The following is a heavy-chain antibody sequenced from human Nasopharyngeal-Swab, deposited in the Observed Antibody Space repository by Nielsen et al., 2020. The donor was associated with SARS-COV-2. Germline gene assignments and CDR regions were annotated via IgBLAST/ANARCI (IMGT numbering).Heavy chain of an antibody. CDR1: GFTFSSYA. V-gene: IGHV3-23*01. CDR2: ISGSGGST. Sequence: GESLKISCAASGFTFSSYAMSWVRQAPGKGLEWVSAISGSGGSTYYADSVKGRFTISRDNSKNTLYLQMNSLRAEDTAVYYCAKSLGSTAMVFYYYGMDVWGQGTTVTVSS. J-gene: IGHJ6*02. CDR3: AKSLGSTAMVFYYYGMDV. D-gene: IGHD5-18*01.